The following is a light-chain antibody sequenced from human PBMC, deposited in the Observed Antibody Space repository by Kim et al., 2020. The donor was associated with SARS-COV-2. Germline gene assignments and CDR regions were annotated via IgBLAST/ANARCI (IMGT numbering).Light chain of an antibody. Sequence: VSGSPGQSDCISSPRSSTDVGSCHEQHPGKAPKLMIYAVSQRPAGVPDRFSGSMSDNTASLTISGLQAGDGANYFCCSFAGGWVFGGGTQLTVL. CDR2: AVS. CDR3: CSFAGGWV. CDR1: STDVG. J-gene: IGLJ3*02. V-gene: IGLV2-11*03.